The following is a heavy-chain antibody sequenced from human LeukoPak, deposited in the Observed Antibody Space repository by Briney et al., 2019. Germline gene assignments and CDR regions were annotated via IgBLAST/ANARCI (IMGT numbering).Heavy chain of an antibody. Sequence: PGGSLRLSCAASGFTFSSYWLHWVRQAPGKGLVWVSRINSDGSSTSYADPVKGRFTISRDNAKNTLYLQMNSLRAEDTAVYYCAKDSPRHIAVAGPTNRWGQGTLVTVSS. D-gene: IGHD6-19*01. J-gene: IGHJ4*02. CDR2: INSDGSST. V-gene: IGHV3-74*01. CDR1: GFTFSSYW. CDR3: AKDSPRHIAVAGPTNR.